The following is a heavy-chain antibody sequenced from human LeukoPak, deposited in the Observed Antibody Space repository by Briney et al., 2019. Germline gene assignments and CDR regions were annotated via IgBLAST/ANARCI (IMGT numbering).Heavy chain of an antibody. CDR2: TSPSGSTK. CDR1: GFIFSDYH. D-gene: IGHD1-26*01. V-gene: IGHV3-11*04. Sequence: PGGSLRLSCAASGFIFSDYHMSWVRQAPGKGLEWVSYTSPSGSTKYYADSVKGRVTISRDNAKNSLYLQMNSLRAEDTAVYYCARDHVVGATFDYWGQGALVTVSS. J-gene: IGHJ4*02. CDR3: ARDHVVGATFDY.